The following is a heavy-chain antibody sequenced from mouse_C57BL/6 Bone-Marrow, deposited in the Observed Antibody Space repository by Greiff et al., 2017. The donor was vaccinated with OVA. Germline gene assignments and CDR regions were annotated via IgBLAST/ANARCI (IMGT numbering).Heavy chain of an antibody. D-gene: IGHD4-1*01. V-gene: IGHV2-2*01. J-gene: IGHJ4*01. CDR3: ARRRIHWSYYYAMDY. Sequence: VNVVESGPGLVQPSQSLSITCTVSGFSFTSYGVHWVRQSPGKGLEWLGVIWSGGSTDYNAAFISRLSISKDNSKSQVFFKMNSLQADDTAIYYCARRRIHWSYYYAMDYWGQGTSVTVSS. CDR2: IWSGGST. CDR1: GFSFTSYG.